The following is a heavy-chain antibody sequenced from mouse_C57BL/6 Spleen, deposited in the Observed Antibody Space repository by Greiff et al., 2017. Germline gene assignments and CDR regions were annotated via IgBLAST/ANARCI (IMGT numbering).Heavy chain of an antibody. J-gene: IGHJ2*01. V-gene: IGHV5-6*01. CDR2: ISSGGSYT. CDR1: GFTFSSYG. CDR3: ARGSVDPYYRDYFDY. Sequence: EVQLVESGGDLVKPGGSLKLSCAASGFTFSSYGMSWVRQTPDKRLEWVATISSGGSYTYYPDSVKGRFTISRDNAKNTLYLQMSSLKSEDTAMYYCARGSVDPYYRDYFDYWGQGTTLTVSS. D-gene: IGHD2-12*01.